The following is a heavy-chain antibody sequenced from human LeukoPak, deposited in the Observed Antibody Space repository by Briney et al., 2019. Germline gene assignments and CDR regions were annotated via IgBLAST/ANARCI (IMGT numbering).Heavy chain of an antibody. Sequence: GGSLRLSCAASGFTLSSSWMSWVRQAPGKGLQWVANIKEDESEKDYVDSVKGRFTISRDNAKNSLDLQINSLRAEDTAIYYCARRGYSDSSGYDYWGQGTLVTVSS. CDR3: ARRGYSDSSGYDY. J-gene: IGHJ4*02. CDR1: GFTLSSSW. CDR2: IKEDESEK. V-gene: IGHV3-7*01. D-gene: IGHD3-22*01.